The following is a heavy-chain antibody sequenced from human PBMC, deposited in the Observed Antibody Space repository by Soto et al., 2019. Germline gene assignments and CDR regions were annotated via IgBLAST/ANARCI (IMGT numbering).Heavy chain of an antibody. CDR2: IWHDGGNK. D-gene: IGHD6-19*01. J-gene: IGHJ6*02. CDR3: AGDSGFYSSGWEKYYYYGMDV. CDR1: GFTFSSYG. V-gene: IGHV3-33*01. Sequence: GGSLRLSCAASGFTFSSYGMHWVRQAPGKGLEWVAFIWHDGGNKFYAESVKGRFTISRDNSKNTLYLQMTSLSAEDTAVYYCAGDSGFYSSGWEKYYYYGMDVWGQGTTVTVSS.